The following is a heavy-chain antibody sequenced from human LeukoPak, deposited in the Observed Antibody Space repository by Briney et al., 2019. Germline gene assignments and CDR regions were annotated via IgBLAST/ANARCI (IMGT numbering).Heavy chain of an antibody. CDR3: ARDPLTQWLASFDY. CDR2: INPNSGGT. J-gene: IGHJ4*02. Sequence: ASVKVSCKASGYTFTGYYTHWVRQAPGQGLEWMGWINPNSGGTNYAQKFQGRVTMTRDTSISTAYMELSRLRSDDTAVYYCARDPLTQWLASFDYWGQGTLVTVSS. CDR1: GYTFTGYY. D-gene: IGHD6-19*01. V-gene: IGHV1-2*02.